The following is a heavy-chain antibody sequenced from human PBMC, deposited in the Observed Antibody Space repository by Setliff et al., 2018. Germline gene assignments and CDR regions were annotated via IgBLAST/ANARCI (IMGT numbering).Heavy chain of an antibody. CDR3: ARAAARAEYSDTSAYLPFDF. D-gene: IGHD3-16*01. Sequence: PSETLSLTCTVSGYPISRGFYWGWIRPSPGKGLEWIGSVYHSGSSYQNPSLRRRIAVSVDTSKNQFSLRLNSVTAADTAVYFCARAAARAEYSDTSAYLPFDFWGLGTLVTVSS. V-gene: IGHV4-38-2*02. J-gene: IGHJ4*02. CDR1: GYPISRGFY. CDR2: VYHSGSS.